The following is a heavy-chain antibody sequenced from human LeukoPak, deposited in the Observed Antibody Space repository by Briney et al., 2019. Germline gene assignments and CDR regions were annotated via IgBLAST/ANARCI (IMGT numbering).Heavy chain of an antibody. Sequence: SETLSLTCTVSGGSISSSTYYWGWIRQPPGKGLEWIGSIYYSGSTYYNPSLKSRVTISVDTSKIHFSLNLSSVTAADTAVYYCARQSRGSSSSRDYFDYWGQGTLVTVSS. J-gene: IGHJ4*02. CDR3: ARQSRGSSSSRDYFDY. D-gene: IGHD6-6*01. CDR2: IYYSGST. CDR1: GGSISSSTYY. V-gene: IGHV4-39*01.